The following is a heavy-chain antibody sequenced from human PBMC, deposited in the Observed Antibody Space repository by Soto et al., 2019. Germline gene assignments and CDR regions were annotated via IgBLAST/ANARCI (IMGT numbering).Heavy chain of an antibody. J-gene: IGHJ6*02. CDR2: IYPGDSDT. D-gene: IGHD2-8*01. CDR3: AKSMAPGNYYYYGMDV. CDR1: GYSFTSYW. Sequence: ESLKISCKGSGYSFTSYWIGWVRQMPGKGLEWMGIIYPGDSDTRYSPSFQGQVTISTDKSISTAYLQWSSLKASDTAMYYCAKSMAPGNYYYYGMDVWGQGTTVTVSS. V-gene: IGHV5-51*01.